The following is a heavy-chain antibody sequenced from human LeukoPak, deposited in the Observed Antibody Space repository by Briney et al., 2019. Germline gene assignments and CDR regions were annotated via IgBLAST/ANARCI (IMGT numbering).Heavy chain of an antibody. J-gene: IGHJ4*02. Sequence: GGSLRLSCAASGFTFDDYTMHWVRQAPGKGLEWVSFISWDGGSTYYADSVKGRFTISRDNSKNSLYLQMNSLRTEDTALYYCAKDKSQGFDYWGQGTLVTVSS. V-gene: IGHV3-43*01. CDR3: AKDKSQGFDY. CDR1: GFTFDDYT. CDR2: ISWDGGST.